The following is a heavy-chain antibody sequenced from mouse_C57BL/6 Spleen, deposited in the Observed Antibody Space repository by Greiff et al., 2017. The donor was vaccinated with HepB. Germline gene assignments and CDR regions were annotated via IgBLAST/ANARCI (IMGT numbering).Heavy chain of an antibody. CDR3: ARRSNLYAMDY. Sequence: VKLQQSGAELVKPGASVKISCKASGYAFSSYWMNWVKQRPGKGLEWIGQIYPGDGDTNYNGKFKGKATLTADKSSSTAYMQLSSLTSEDSAVYFCARRSNLYAMDYWGQGTSVTVSS. V-gene: IGHV1-80*01. CDR1: GYAFSSYW. CDR2: IYPGDGDT. J-gene: IGHJ4*01. D-gene: IGHD2-5*01.